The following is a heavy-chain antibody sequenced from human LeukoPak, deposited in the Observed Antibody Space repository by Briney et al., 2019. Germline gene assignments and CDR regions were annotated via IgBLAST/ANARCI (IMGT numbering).Heavy chain of an antibody. J-gene: IGHJ6*02. CDR1: GGTFSSYA. CDR2: IIPIFGTA. CDR3: ARAEGYDYVWGSYRDYYYYGMDV. V-gene: IGHV1-69*13. Sequence: ASVKVSCKASGGTFSSYAISWVRQAPGQGLEWMGGIIPIFGTANYAQKFQGRVTITADESTSTAYMELSSLRSEDTAVYYCARAEGYDYVWGSYRDYYYYGMDVWGQGTTVTVSS. D-gene: IGHD3-16*02.